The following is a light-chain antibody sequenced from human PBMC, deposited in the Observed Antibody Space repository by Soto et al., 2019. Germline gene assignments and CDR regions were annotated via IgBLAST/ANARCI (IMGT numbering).Light chain of an antibody. J-gene: IGKJ4*01. V-gene: IGKV3-11*01. CDR3: QQRSNWPPP. CDR1: QSVSSY. Sequence: IVLTQSPSTLSLSPGERATLSCRASQSVSSYLSWYQQKPGQAPRLLIYDASNRATGIPARFSGSGSGTDFTLTISSLEPEDFAVYYCQQRSNWPPPFGGGTKVAI. CDR2: DAS.